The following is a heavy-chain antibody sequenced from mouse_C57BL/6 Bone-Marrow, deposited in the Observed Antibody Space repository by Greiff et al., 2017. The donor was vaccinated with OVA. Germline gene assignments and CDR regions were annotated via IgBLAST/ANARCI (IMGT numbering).Heavy chain of an antibody. CDR2: ISDGGSYT. Sequence: EVKLVESGGGLVKPGGSLKLSCAASGFTFSSYAMSWVRQTPEKRLEWVATISDGGSYTYYPDNVKGRFTISRDNAKNNLYLQMSHLKSEDTAMYYCAREREGYDYDGDSYWGERTLFSVSA. J-gene: IGHJ3*01. D-gene: IGHD2-4*01. CDR1: GFTFSSYA. V-gene: IGHV5-4*01. CDR3: AREREGYDYDGDSY.